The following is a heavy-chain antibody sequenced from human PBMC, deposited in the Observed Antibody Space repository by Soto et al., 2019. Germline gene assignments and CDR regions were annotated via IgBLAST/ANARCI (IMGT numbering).Heavy chain of an antibody. CDR1: GYTFTSRS. V-gene: IGHV1-3*01. D-gene: IGHD3-10*01. J-gene: IGHJ6*02. Sequence: ASVKVSCKASGYTFTSRSIHWVRQVPGQGLQWMGWINGDNDNTKYSQNFQGRVTITRDIPANTAYMELSSLRSEDTAVYYCARGVGTMVRGVIITSYYYYGMDVWGQGTTVTVSS. CDR3: ARGVGTMVRGVIITSYYYYGMDV. CDR2: INGDNDNT.